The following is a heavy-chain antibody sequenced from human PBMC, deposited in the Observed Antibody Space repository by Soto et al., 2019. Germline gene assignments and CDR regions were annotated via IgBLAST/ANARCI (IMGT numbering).Heavy chain of an antibody. J-gene: IGHJ6*02. D-gene: IGHD3-10*01. V-gene: IGHV1-69*01. CDR3: ARVRMVRGENYYYYGMDV. CDR2: IIPIFGTA. Sequence: QVQLVQSGAEVKKPGSSVKVSCKASGGTFSSYAISWVRQAPGQGLEWMGGIIPIFGTANYAQKFQGRVTITADESTSTDYMELRRLGSDDTAVYYCARVRMVRGENYYYYGMDVWGQGTTVTVSS. CDR1: GGTFSSYA.